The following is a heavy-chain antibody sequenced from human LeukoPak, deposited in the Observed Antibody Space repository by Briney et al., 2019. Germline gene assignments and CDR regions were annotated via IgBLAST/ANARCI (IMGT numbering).Heavy chain of an antibody. CDR2: ISRNSSDK. V-gene: IGHV3-21*01. Sequence: GGSLRLSCAASGFIFNTYSMNWVRQAPGKGLEWVSYISRNSSDKYYADSVKGRFTISRDNAKNSLFLQMNSLRAEDTAVYYWAREYSWGQGTLVTVSS. CDR3: AREYS. CDR1: GFIFNTYS. J-gene: IGHJ4*02. D-gene: IGHD2-15*01.